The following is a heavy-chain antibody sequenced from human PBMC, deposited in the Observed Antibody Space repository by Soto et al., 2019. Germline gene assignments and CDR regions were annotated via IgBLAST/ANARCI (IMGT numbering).Heavy chain of an antibody. CDR1: GGSIISYY. CDR2: IYSTGTT. CDR3: AREAGDDYGDVDDY. Sequence: QVQLQESGPGLVKPSETLSLTCTVSGGSIISYYWSWLRQPAGKGLEWIGRIYSTGTTTYNPALKSRVTMSVDRSKNQFSLKLTSVTAADTAVYYCAREAGDDYGDVDDYWGQGAKVTVSS. D-gene: IGHD4-17*01. J-gene: IGHJ4*02. V-gene: IGHV4-4*07.